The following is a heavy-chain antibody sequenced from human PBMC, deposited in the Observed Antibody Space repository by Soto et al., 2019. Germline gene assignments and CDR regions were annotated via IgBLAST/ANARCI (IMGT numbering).Heavy chain of an antibody. V-gene: IGHV1-69*06. D-gene: IGHD1-26*01. Sequence: QVQLVQSGAEVKKPGSSVKVSCKASGGTFSSSAISWVRQAPGQGLEWMGAIIPVFGTAHYAQKFQGRVTIAAETPTSTAYRELSSLRSEDTAAYYCARERPGRGKDGWGQGTTVTVSS. CDR2: IIPVFGTA. CDR1: GGTFSSSA. CDR3: ARERPGRGKDG. J-gene: IGHJ6*02.